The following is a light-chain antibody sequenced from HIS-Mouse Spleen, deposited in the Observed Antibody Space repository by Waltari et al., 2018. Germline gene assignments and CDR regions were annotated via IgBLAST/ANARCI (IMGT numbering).Light chain of an antibody. CDR3: QAWDSSNVV. Sequence: YELTQPPSVSVSPGQTASITCSGDKLGDKYACWFQQKPGQAPVLVIYQDSKRPSGIPERFSGSNSGNTATLTISGTQAMDEADYYCQAWDSSNVVFGGGTKLTVL. CDR2: QDS. J-gene: IGLJ2*01. CDR1: KLGDKY. V-gene: IGLV3-1*01.